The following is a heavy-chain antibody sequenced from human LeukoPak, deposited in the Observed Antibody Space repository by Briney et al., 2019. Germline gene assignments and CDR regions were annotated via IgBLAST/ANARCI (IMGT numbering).Heavy chain of an antibody. CDR3: ARGATHFDY. Sequence: SETLSLTCTVSRGSISSYYWSWIRQPPGKGLEWMGDIYYSGSTNYNPSLKSRVTISVDTSKNQLSLKLRSVTAADTALYYFARGATHFDYWGQGTLVTVSS. CDR2: IYYSGST. D-gene: IGHD2-15*01. V-gene: IGHV4-59*01. J-gene: IGHJ4*02. CDR1: RGSISSYY.